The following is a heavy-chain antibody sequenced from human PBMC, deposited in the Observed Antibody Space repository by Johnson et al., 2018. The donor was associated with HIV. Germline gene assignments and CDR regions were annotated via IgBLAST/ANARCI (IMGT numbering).Heavy chain of an antibody. D-gene: IGHD2-8*02. V-gene: IGHV3-15*01. CDR3: ARDLVRASHAFDI. CDR2: INSKTDGGTT. CDR1: GFTFSNAW. J-gene: IGHJ3*02. Sequence: QLLESGGGLVKPGGSLRLSCSPSGFTFSNAWMSWVRQAPGQGLEWAGRINSKTDGGTTAYAAPVKGRLTISRDSSKNTLYLQMNSLRAEDTAVYYCARDLVRASHAFDIWGQGTMVTVSS.